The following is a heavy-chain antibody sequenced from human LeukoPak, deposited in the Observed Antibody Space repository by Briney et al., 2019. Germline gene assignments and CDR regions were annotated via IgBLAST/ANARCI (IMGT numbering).Heavy chain of an antibody. CDR3: ARDPPHLCSSTSCFGDY. CDR2: ISAYNGNT. V-gene: IGHV1-18*01. J-gene: IGHJ4*02. Sequence: PWASAKVSCKSSGYTFTNYGISWVRQAPGQGLEWMGWISAYNGNTNYAQKIQGRVTMTTDTSTNTAYMELRSLRSDDTAVYYCARDPPHLCSSTSCFGDYWGQGTLVTVSS. D-gene: IGHD2-2*01. CDR1: GYTFTNYG.